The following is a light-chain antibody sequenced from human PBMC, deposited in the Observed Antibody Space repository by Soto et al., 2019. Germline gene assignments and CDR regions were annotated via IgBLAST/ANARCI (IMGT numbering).Light chain of an antibody. CDR2: GAS. CDR1: QSVGSN. Sequence: EIVMTQSPATLSVSPGERATLSCRASQSVGSNLAWYQQKPGQAPRLLIYGASTRATGIPARFSGSGSGTEFTLTISRLQYAEFAIYFCQQYNNWPPDRTFGQGTKVEIK. V-gene: IGKV3-15*01. CDR3: QQYNNWPPDRT. J-gene: IGKJ1*01.